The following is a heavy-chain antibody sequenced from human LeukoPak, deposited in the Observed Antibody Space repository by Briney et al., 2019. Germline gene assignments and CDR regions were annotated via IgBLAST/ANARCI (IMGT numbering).Heavy chain of an antibody. D-gene: IGHD6-19*01. J-gene: IGHJ4*02. V-gene: IGHV1-8*01. CDR3: ARGAWYNSAYTALHYFDY. CDR2: MNPNNGNA. CDR1: GYTFTNYD. Sequence: GASVRVSCKASGYTFTNYDINWVRQATGQGLEWMGWMNPNNGNAGYARKFQDKVTMTRDTSISTAYMELSSLRSEDTAVYYCARGAWYNSAYTALHYFDYWGQGTLVTVSS.